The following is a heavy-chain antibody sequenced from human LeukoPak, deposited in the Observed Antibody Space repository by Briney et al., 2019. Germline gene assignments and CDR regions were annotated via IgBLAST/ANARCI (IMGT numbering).Heavy chain of an antibody. J-gene: IGHJ4*02. CDR3: AKEHSPYCSGDACCDYFDY. V-gene: IGHV3-21*01. CDR2: ITSISSYI. D-gene: IGHD2-15*01. Sequence: PGGSLRLSCAASGFTFSRYTMTWVRQAPGKGLEWVSSITSISSYIYYADSVKGRFTISRDNAKNSLYLQLNSLRAEDTAVYYCAKEHSPYCSGDACCDYFDYWGQGTLVTVSS. CDR1: GFTFSRYT.